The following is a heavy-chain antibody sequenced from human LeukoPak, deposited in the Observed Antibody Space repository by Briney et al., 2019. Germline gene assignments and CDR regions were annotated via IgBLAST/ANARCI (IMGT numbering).Heavy chain of an antibody. D-gene: IGHD2-2*02. CDR1: GYTFTGYY. V-gene: IGHV1-2*02. CDR3: TRDLGHCSSTSCYSYYGMDV. CDR2: FTPNSGGT. J-gene: IGHJ6*02. Sequence: ASVKVFCKASGYTFTGYYMHWVRQARGQGLEWMGWFTPNSGGTNYAQKFQGRVTMTRDTSISTAYMELSRLRSDDTAVYYCTRDLGHCSSTSCYSYYGMDVWGQGTTVTVSS.